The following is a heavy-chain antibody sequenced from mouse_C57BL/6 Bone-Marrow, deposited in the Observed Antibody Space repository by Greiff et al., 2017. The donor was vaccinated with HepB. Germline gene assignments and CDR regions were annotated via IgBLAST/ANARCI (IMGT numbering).Heavy chain of an antibody. J-gene: IGHJ3*01. CDR2: IWSGGST. V-gene: IGHV2-2*01. CDR3: ARKDGSQAWFAY. CDR1: GFSLTSYG. Sequence: VQLQQSGPGIVQPSQSLSITCTVSGFSLTSYGVHWVRQSPGKGLEWLGVIWSGGSTDYNAAFISRLSISKDNSKSQVFFKMNSLQADDTAIYYCARKDGSQAWFAYWGQGTLVTVSA. D-gene: IGHD1-1*01.